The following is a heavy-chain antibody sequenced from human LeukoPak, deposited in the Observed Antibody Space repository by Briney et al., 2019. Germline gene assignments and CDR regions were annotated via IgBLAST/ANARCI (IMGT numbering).Heavy chain of an antibody. Sequence: TGGSLRLSCAASGFTFSSYAMSWVRQAPRKGMEWDSAISGNGGSTYYADSVKGRFTISRDNSKNTLYLQMNSLRAEDTAVYYCAKDLYCSSGSSYFPPYYFDYWGQGTLVTVS. V-gene: IGHV3-23*01. D-gene: IGHD2-15*01. CDR1: GFTFSSYA. CDR2: ISGNGGST. CDR3: AKDLYCSSGSSYFPPYYFDY. J-gene: IGHJ4*02.